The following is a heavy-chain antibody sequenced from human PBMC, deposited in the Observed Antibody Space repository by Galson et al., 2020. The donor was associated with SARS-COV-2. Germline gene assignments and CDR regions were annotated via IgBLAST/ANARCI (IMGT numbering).Heavy chain of an antibody. Sequence: TGGSLRLSRAASGFTFSSYGMHWVRQAPGKGLEWVAVISYDGSNKYYADSVKGRFTISRDNSKNTLYLQMNSLRAEDTAVYYCARPSSGSYWAYFDYWGQGTLVTVSS. J-gene: IGHJ4*02. CDR2: ISYDGSNK. CDR3: ARPSSGSYWAYFDY. D-gene: IGHD1-26*01. V-gene: IGHV3-30*03. CDR1: GFTFSSYG.